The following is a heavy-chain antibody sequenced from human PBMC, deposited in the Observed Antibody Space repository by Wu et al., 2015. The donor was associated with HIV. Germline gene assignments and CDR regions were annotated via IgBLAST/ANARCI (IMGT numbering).Heavy chain of an antibody. V-gene: IGHV4-59*08. J-gene: IGHJ5*01. CDR1: GGSFSPYY. CDR2: IYYNGNT. D-gene: IGHD2-15*01. Sequence: QVQLQESGPGLVKPSETLSLTCTVSGGSFSPYYWGWTRQPPGKGLEWIGYIYYNGNTKYNPSLESRVTMSLDTSKNQVSLHLRSVTAADTAVYYCARQGCSGESCYLPLDSWGQGTLVTVSS. CDR3: ARQGCSGESCYLPLDS.